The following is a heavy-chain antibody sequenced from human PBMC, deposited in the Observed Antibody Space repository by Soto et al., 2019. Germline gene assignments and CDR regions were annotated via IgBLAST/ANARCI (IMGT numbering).Heavy chain of an antibody. Sequence: SETLSLTCAVDGGSFRGYDWSWIRQPPGKGLEWIGEINHSGSTNYNPSLKSRVTISVDTSKNQFSLKLSSVTAADTAVYYCARGIVLMVYAISHSNYYYMDVWGKGATVTVSS. J-gene: IGHJ6*03. CDR1: GGSFRGYD. V-gene: IGHV4-34*01. D-gene: IGHD2-8*01. CDR2: INHSGST. CDR3: ARGIVLMVYAISHSNYYYMDV.